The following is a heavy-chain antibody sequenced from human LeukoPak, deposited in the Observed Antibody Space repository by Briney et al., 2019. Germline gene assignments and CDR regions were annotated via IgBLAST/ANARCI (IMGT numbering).Heavy chain of an antibody. Sequence: SVKVSCKASGGTFISYAISWVRQAPGQGLEWMGGIIPIFGTANYAQKFQGRVTITADESTSTAYMELSSLRSEDTAVYYCARVTGFHFDYFDYWGQGTLVTVSS. CDR1: GGTFISYA. D-gene: IGHD1-1*01. CDR3: ARVTGFHFDYFDY. V-gene: IGHV1-69*13. J-gene: IGHJ4*02. CDR2: IIPIFGTA.